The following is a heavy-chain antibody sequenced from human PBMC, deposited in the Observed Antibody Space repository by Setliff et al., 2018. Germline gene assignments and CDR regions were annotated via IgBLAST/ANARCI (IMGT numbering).Heavy chain of an antibody. CDR3: ARLRLYSSSWFEGAFDI. CDR1: GGSISSGSYY. D-gene: IGHD6-13*01. V-gene: IGHV4-61*02. Sequence: SETLSLTCTVSGGSISSGSYYWSWIRQPAGKGLEWIGRIYTSGSTNYSPSLKSRVTISIDTSKNQFSLKLSSVTAADTAVYYCARLRLYSSSWFEGAFDIWGQGTMVTVSS. J-gene: IGHJ3*02. CDR2: IYTSGST.